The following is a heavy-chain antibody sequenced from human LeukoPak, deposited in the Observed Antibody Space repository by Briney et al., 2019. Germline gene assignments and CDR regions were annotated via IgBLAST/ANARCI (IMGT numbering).Heavy chain of an antibody. D-gene: IGHD2-8*01. V-gene: IGHV3-11*01. J-gene: IGHJ6*02. Sequence: GGSLRLSCAAPGFTFSNYAMSWVRQALGKGLEWVSYTSSSGGTIYYADSVKGRFTISRDNAKNSLYLQMNSLRAEDTAVYYCARDGGYATNYYYYGMDVWGQGTTVTVSS. CDR3: ARDGGYATNYYYYGMDV. CDR1: GFTFSNYA. CDR2: TSSSGGTI.